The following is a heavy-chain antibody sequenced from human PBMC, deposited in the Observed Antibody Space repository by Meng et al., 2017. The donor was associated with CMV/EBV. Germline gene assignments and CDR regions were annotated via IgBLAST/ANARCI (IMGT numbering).Heavy chain of an antibody. Sequence: GESLKISCAASGFTFSDSAMHWVRQASGRGLEWVGRIRSKANSYATAYAASVKGRFTISSDDSKNTAYLQMNSLKTEDTAVYYCTTPREGAFDIWGQGPMVTFS. CDR1: GFTFSDSA. J-gene: IGHJ3*02. CDR3: TTPREGAFDI. D-gene: IGHD5-24*01. CDR2: IRSKANSYAT. V-gene: IGHV3-73*01.